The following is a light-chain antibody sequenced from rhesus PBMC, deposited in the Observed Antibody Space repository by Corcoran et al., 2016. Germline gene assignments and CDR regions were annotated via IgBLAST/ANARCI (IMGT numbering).Light chain of an antibody. Sequence: EIVLTQSPATLSLSPGERATLSCRASQSVSSSLAWYQQKPEQAPRLLIYGASSRATGIPDRFSGSGSGTDVTLTISSLEPEDFAVYYFQQYSNWPRTFGQGTKVEIK. CDR1: QSVSSS. CDR2: GAS. J-gene: IGKJ1*01. V-gene: IGKV3-42*03. CDR3: QQYSNWPRT.